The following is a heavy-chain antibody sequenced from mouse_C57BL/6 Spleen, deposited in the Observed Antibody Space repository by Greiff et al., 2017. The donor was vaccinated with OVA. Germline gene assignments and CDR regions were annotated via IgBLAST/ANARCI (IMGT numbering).Heavy chain of an antibody. D-gene: IGHD3-2*02. CDR3: ARDQARKDAMGY. CDR2: ISDGGSYT. J-gene: IGHJ4*01. CDR1: GFTFSSYA. Sequence: EVMLVESGGGLVKPGGSLKLSCAASGFTFSSYAMSWVRQTPEKRLEWVATISDGGSYTYYPDNVKGRFPISRDNAKKNLYLQMSHLKSEDTAMYYCARDQARKDAMGYWGQGTSVTVSS. V-gene: IGHV5-4*01.